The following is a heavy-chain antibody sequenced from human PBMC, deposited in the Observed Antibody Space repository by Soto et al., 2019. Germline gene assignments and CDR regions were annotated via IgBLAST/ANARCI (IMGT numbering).Heavy chain of an antibody. V-gene: IGHV3-23*01. J-gene: IGHJ5*02. CDR2: ISGSGGST. CDR1: GFTFSSYA. CDR3: SKGAATYCGGDCYFDP. Sequence: PGGSLRLSCAASGFTFSSYAMSWVRQAPGKGLEWVSAISGSGGSTYYADSVKGRFTISRDNSKNTLYLQMNSLRAEDTAVYYCSKGAATYCGGDCYFDPWGQGTLVTVSS. D-gene: IGHD2-21*02.